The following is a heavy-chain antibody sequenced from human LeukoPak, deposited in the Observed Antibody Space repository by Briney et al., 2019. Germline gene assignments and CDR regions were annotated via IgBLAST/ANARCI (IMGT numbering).Heavy chain of an antibody. CDR3: ARQGITMVRAPFDY. CDR2: IYYSGST. D-gene: IGHD3-10*01. CDR1: GGSISSYY. V-gene: IGHV4-59*08. J-gene: IGHJ4*02. Sequence: SETLSLTCTVPGGSISSYYWSWIRQPPGKGLEWIGYIYYSGSTNYNPSLKSRVTISVDTSKNQFSLKLSSVTAADTAVYYCARQGITMVRAPFDYWGQGTLVTVSS.